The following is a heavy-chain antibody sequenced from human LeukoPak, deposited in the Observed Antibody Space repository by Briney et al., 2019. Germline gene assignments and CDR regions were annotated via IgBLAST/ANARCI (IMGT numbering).Heavy chain of an antibody. CDR1: GYTLTELS. CDR2: FDPEDGET. Sequence: GASVKVPCKVSGYTLTELSMHWVRQAPGKGLEWMGGFDPEDGETIYAQKFQGRVTMTEDTSTDTAYMELSSLRSEDTAVYYCATGPPHSYYYDISWGQGTLVTVSS. J-gene: IGHJ5*02. V-gene: IGHV1-24*01. CDR3: ATGPPHSYYYDIS. D-gene: IGHD3-22*01.